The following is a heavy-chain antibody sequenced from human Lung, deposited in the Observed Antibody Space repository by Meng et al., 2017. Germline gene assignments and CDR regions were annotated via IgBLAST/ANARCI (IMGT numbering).Heavy chain of an antibody. V-gene: IGHV4-34*01. D-gene: IGHD4-11*01. Sequence: LKRWGAGLLKPSETLSLPCVVSGGSFSDYYWSWIRQPPGKGLEWIGEINHSGSTNYNPSLESRATISVDTSQNNLSLKLSSVTAADSAVYYCARGPTTMAHDFDYWGQGTLVTVSS. CDR1: GGSFSDYY. CDR3: ARGPTTMAHDFDY. J-gene: IGHJ4*02. CDR2: INHSGST.